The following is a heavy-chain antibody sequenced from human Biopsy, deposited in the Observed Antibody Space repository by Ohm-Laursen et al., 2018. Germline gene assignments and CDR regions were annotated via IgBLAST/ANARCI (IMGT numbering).Heavy chain of an antibody. CDR2: IIAVSGLV. CDR1: GGTFSNYA. CDR3: ATPFQYYDSWGGYPPFDH. V-gene: IGHV1-69*10. D-gene: IGHD3-3*01. J-gene: IGHJ4*02. Sequence: SVKVSCKASGGTFSNYAISWVRQAPGEGLEWMGGIIAVSGLVNYAPKFQGRVSITADKSTTTAYMELSNLKSKDTAVYYCATPFQYYDSWGGYPPFDHWGQGTLVTVSS.